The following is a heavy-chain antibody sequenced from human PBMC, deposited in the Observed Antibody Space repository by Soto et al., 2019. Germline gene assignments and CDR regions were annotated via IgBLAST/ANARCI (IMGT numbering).Heavy chain of an antibody. J-gene: IGHJ5*02. D-gene: IGHD1-1*01. CDR2: IGPESGAT. CDR3: GRGRRGQLAAFS. CDR1: GYTFTGHY. Sequence: GASVKVSCKASGYTFTGHYIHWVRQAHEQGPEWMGEIGPESGATRYAQKFQGRVTMTRDMSITTVYMELNNLSPDDTAVYYCGRGRRGQLAAFSWGQGTPVTVSS. V-gene: IGHV1-2*02.